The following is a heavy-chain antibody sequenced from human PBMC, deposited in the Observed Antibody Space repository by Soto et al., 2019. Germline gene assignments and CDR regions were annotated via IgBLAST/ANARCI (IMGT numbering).Heavy chain of an antibody. D-gene: IGHD3-3*01. J-gene: IGHJ5*02. CDR2: MNPNSGNT. V-gene: IGHV1-8*01. CDR1: GYTFTSYD. Sequence: GASVKVSCKASGYTFTSYDINWVRQATGQGLEWMGWMNPNSGNTGYAQKFQGRVTMTRNTSISTAYMELSSLRSEDTAVYYCATWGGYDFWSGYYHLGWFDPWGQGTLVTVSS. CDR3: ATWGGYDFWSGYYHLGWFDP.